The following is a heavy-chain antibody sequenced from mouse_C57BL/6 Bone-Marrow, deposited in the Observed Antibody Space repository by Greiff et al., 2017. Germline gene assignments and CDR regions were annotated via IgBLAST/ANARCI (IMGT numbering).Heavy chain of an antibody. D-gene: IGHD1-1*01. CDR2: INPGRGGT. CDR3: ARDHYYGSRSGVAY. V-gene: IGHV1-54*01. Sequence: QVQLQQSGAELVRPGTSVKVSCKASGYAFTNYLIEWVKQRPGQGLEWIGVINPGRGGTNSTEKFKVKATLTADKSSSTAYMQLSSLTSEDSAVYFGARDHYYGSRSGVAYWGQGTLVTVSA. CDR1: GYAFTNYL. J-gene: IGHJ3*01.